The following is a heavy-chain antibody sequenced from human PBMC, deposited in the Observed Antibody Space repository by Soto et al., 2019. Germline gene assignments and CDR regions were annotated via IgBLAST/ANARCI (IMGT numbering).Heavy chain of an antibody. V-gene: IGHV4-30-4*01. CDR1: GGSISSGDYY. Sequence: QVQLQESGPGLVKPSQTLSLTCTVSGGSISSGDYYWSWIRQPPGKGLEWIGYIYYSGSTYYNPSLQSRVTISVDSSKNQYPLELSSVTAADTAVYYCARGTLTTGDHDFWGQGTLVTVSS. CDR3: ARGTLTTGDHDF. J-gene: IGHJ4*02. CDR2: IYYSGST. D-gene: IGHD4-17*01.